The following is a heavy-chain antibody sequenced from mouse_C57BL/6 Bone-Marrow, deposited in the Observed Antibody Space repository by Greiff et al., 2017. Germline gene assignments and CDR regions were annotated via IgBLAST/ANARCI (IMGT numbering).Heavy chain of an antibody. CDR2: IDPANGNT. CDR1: GFNIKNTY. V-gene: IGHV14-3*01. D-gene: IGHD1-1*01. Sequence: AQLQQSVAELVRPGASVKLSCTASGFNIKNTYMHWVKQRPEQGLEWIGRIDPANGNTKYAPKFQGKATITADTSSNTAYLQLSSLTSEDTAIYYCAPYYYGSSPAWFAYWGQGTLVTVSA. J-gene: IGHJ3*01. CDR3: APYYYGSSPAWFAY.